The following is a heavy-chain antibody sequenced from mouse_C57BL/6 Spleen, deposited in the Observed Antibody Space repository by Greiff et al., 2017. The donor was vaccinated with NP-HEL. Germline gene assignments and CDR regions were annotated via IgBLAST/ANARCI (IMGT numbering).Heavy chain of an antibody. Sequence: ESGPGLVKPSQSLSLTCSVTGYSITSGYYWNWIRQFPGNKLEWMGYISYDGSNNYNPSLKNRISITRDTSKNQFFLKLNSVTTEDTATYYCARDTNDYVYAMDYWGQGTSVTVSS. V-gene: IGHV3-6*01. D-gene: IGHD2-4*01. J-gene: IGHJ4*01. CDR1: GYSITSGYY. CDR2: ISYDGSN. CDR3: ARDTNDYVYAMDY.